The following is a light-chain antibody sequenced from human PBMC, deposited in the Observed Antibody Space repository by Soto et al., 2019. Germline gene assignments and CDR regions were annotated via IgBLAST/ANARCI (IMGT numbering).Light chain of an antibody. CDR3: SSYTSSNNVV. CDR1: SNDVGDYNY. Sequence: QSVLTQPASVSGSPGQSITISCTGTSNDVGDYNYVSWYQQHPGKAPKLMIYDVNNRPSGVSNRLSGSKSGNTASLTISGLQAEDEADYYCSSYTSSNNVVFGGGTKLTVL. CDR2: DVN. V-gene: IGLV2-14*03. J-gene: IGLJ2*01.